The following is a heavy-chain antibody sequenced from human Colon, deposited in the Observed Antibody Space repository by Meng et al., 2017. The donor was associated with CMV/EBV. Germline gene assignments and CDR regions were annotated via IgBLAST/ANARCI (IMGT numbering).Heavy chain of an antibody. CDR2: ISSSSAYI. CDR3: ARDQGYCSSSTSCYYYGMDV. J-gene: IGHJ6*02. Sequence: GESLKIPCADSGFTFSSYSMNWVRQAPGKGLEWVSSISSSSAYIYYADSVKGRFTISRDNAKNSLYLQMNSLRAEDTAVYFCARDQGYCSSSTSCYYYGMDVWGQGTAVTVSS. CDR1: GFTFSSYS. V-gene: IGHV3-21*01. D-gene: IGHD2-2*01.